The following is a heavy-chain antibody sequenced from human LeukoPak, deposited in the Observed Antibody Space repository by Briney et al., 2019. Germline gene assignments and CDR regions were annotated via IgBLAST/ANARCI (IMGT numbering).Heavy chain of an antibody. V-gene: IGHV3-66*01. D-gene: IGHD3-10*01. CDR3: ARDLGYYGSGSRFDY. CDR2: IYSGGST. CDR1: GFTVSSNY. J-gene: IGHJ4*02. Sequence: GGSLRLSCAASGFTVSSNYMSWVRQAPGKGLEWVSVIYSGGSTYYADSVKGRFTISRDNSKNTLYLQMNSLRAEDTAVYYCARDLGYYGSGSRFDYWGQGTLVTVSS.